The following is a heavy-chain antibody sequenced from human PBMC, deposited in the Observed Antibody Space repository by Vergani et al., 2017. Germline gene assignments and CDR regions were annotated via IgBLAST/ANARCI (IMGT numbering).Heavy chain of an antibody. D-gene: IGHD1-14*01. V-gene: IGHV3-33*01. CDR1: GFTFNQYG. Sequence: QVQLVESGGGVVQPGRSLTLSCAASGFTFNQYGMHWVRQAPGKGLEWVAVTWYDGNNKQYADSVKGRFTISRDNSKSTMYLQMNSLRAEDTGVYYCARDLRLLYNRFDPWGQGTLVTVSS. CDR3: ARDLRLLYNRFDP. J-gene: IGHJ5*02. CDR2: TWYDGNNK.